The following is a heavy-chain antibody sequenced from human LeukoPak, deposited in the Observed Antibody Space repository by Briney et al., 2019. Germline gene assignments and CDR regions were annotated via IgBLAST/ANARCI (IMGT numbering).Heavy chain of an antibody. CDR1: VGTFSSYT. D-gene: IGHD1-26*01. V-gene: IGHV1-69*04. J-gene: IGHJ4*02. CDR3: ARDGQWELPVPYYFDY. CDR2: IIPILGIA. Sequence: ASVKVSCKASVGTFSSYTISWVRQAPGQGLEWMGRIIPILGIANYAQKFQGRVTITADKSTSTAYLELSSLRSEDTAVYYCARDGQWELPVPYYFDYWGQGTLVTVSS.